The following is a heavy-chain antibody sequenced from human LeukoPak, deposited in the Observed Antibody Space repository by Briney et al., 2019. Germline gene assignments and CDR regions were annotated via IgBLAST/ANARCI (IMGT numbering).Heavy chain of an antibody. D-gene: IGHD3-22*01. J-gene: IGHJ1*01. CDR2: IYYSGST. CDR3: ARHNDNSGYGFFQH. V-gene: IGHV4-59*08. Sequence: PSETLSLTCTVSGGSLSSYYWSWIRQPPGKGLEWIGYIYYSGSTNYNPSLKSRVTISIETSKNQFSLKLSSVTAADTAVYYCARHNDNSGYGFFQHWGQGALVTASS. CDR1: GGSLSSYY.